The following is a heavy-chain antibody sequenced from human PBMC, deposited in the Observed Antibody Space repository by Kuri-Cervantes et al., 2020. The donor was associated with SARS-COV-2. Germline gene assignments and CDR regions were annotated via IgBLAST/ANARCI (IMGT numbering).Heavy chain of an antibody. CDR1: GGSISSGDYY. CDR2: IYYSGST. V-gene: IGHV4-30-4*01. J-gene: IGHJ4*02. CDR3: ARYGDQTRWGFDY. D-gene: IGHD4-17*01. Sequence: SETLSLTCTVSGGSISSGDYYWSWIRQPPGKGLEWIGYIYYSGSTYYNPSLKSRVTISVDTSKNQFSLKLSSVTAADTAVYYCARYGDQTRWGFDYWGQGTLVTVSS.